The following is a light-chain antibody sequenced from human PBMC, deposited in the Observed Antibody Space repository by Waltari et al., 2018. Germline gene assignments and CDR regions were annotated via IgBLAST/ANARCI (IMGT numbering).Light chain of an antibody. CDR1: RPNLGSTS. CDR2: RNN. V-gene: IGLV1-47*01. CDR3: AAWDDSLSGHMV. J-gene: IGLJ2*01. Sequence: QSILPQPTSASGTPGQRVTLACSGTRPNLGSTSLSWCQKVPGTSPKLPIYRNNRRPSGVPDRFSGSKSGTSASLAISGLRSEDEAHYYCAAWDDSLSGHMVFGGGTKLTVL.